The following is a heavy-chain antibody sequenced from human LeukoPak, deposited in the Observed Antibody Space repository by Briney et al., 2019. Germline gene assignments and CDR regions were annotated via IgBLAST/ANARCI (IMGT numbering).Heavy chain of an antibody. J-gene: IGHJ4*02. Sequence: PSETLSLTWAVYGGSFSGYYWSWIRQPSGKGLEWIGEINHSGSTNYNPSLKSRVTISIDTSKNQFSLKLTSVTAADTAVYYCARNSSSPDYWGQGTRVTVSS. D-gene: IGHD6-13*01. CDR1: GGSFSGYY. CDR3: ARNSSSPDY. CDR2: INHSGST. V-gene: IGHV4-34*01.